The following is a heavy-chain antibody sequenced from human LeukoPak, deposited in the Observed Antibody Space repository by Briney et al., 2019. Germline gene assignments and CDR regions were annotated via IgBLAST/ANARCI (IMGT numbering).Heavy chain of an antibody. Sequence: ASVKVSCKTSGYVFTTYGIRWVRQAPGQGLEWMGWISGYNGYANYARNLQGRVTMTTDTSTSTAYMELRGLRSDDTAVYFCARDTVSSSGANDYWGQGTLVTVSS. D-gene: IGHD4-17*01. J-gene: IGHJ4*02. CDR3: ARDTVSSSGANDY. CDR2: ISGYNGYA. V-gene: IGHV1-18*01. CDR1: GYVFTTYG.